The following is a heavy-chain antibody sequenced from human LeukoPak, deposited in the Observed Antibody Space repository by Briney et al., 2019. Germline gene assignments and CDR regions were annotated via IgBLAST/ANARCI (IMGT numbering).Heavy chain of an antibody. D-gene: IGHD3-22*01. CDR2: IYYSGST. J-gene: IGHJ4*02. V-gene: IGHV4-39*01. CDR3: ATLYYYDSSV. CDR1: GGSISSSSYY. Sequence: PSETLSLTCTVSGGSISSSSYYWGWIRQPPGQGLEWIGSIYYSGSTYYNPSLKSRVTISVDTSKNQFSLKLSSVTAADTAVYYCATLYYYDSSVWGQGTLVTVSS.